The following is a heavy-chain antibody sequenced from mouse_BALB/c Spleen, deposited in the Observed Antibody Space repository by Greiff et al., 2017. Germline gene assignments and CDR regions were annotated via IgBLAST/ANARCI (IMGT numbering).Heavy chain of an antibody. CDR2: ISYSGST. J-gene: IGHJ1*01. CDR1: GYSITSDYA. V-gene: IGHV3-2*02. D-gene: IGHD1-2*01. CDR3: ARAYGHWYFDV. Sequence: VQLKESGPGLVKPSQSLSLTCTVTGYSITSDYAWNWIRQFPGNKLEWMGYISYSGSTSYNPSLKSRISITRDTSKNQFFLQLNSVTTEDTATYYCARAYGHWYFDVWGAGTTVTVSS.